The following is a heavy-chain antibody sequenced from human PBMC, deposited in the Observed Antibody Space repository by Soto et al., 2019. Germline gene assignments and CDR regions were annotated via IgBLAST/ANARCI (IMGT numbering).Heavy chain of an antibody. J-gene: IGHJ6*02. Sequence: SVKVSCKASVGTFSSYAISWVRQAPGQGLEWMGGIIPIFGTANYVQKFQGRVTITADNSTSTAYVELSSLRSEDTAVYYCARDRRSYYDFWSGYPPAGYYGMDVWGQGTTVTVSS. CDR3: ARDRRSYYDFWSGYPPAGYYGMDV. V-gene: IGHV1-69*06. CDR1: VGTFSSYA. CDR2: IIPIFGTA. D-gene: IGHD3-3*01.